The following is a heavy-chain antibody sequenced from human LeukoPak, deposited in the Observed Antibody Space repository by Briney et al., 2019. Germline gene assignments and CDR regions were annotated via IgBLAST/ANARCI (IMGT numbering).Heavy chain of an antibody. V-gene: IGHV3-53*01. CDR2: ISVSSTT. CDR3: ARDSKGSSWTHFDY. D-gene: IGHD6-13*01. J-gene: IGHJ4*02. Sequence: ISVSSTTYYAVSVIVRFTISTHNSKNPLYLQMTSLTPDDTAVYYCARDSKGSSWTHFDYWGQGTLVTVSS.